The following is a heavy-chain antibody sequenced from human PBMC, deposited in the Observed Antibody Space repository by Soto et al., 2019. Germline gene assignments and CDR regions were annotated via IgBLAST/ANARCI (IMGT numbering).Heavy chain of an antibody. CDR3: TRNRGYGSRSYPFDP. V-gene: IGHV3-7*04. D-gene: IGHD3-10*01. Sequence: EVQLVESGGGKVQPGGSLRLSCAASGFTFSDYWMAWVRQAPGKGLEWVVNIKQDGSEKDYVDSVKGRFTISRDNAKNSLYRQMNSLRVEDTAVYYCTRNRGYGSRSYPFDPWGQGTLVSVSS. CDR2: IKQDGSEK. CDR1: GFTFSDYW. J-gene: IGHJ5*02.